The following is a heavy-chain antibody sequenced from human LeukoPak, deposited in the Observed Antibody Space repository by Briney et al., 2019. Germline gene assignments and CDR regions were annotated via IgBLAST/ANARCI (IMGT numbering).Heavy chain of an antibody. Sequence: ASVKVSCKASGYTFTGYYMHWVRQAPGQGLEWMGWINPNSGGTNYAQKFQGRVTMTRDTSISTAYMELSRLRSDDTAVYYCARESITMIADDAFDIWGQGTMVTVSS. D-gene: IGHD3-22*01. CDR3: ARESITMIADDAFDI. CDR1: GYTFTGYY. J-gene: IGHJ3*02. CDR2: INPNSGGT. V-gene: IGHV1-2*02.